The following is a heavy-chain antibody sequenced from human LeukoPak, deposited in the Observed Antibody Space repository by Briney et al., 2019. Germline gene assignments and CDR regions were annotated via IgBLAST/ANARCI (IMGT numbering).Heavy chain of an antibody. V-gene: IGHV3-74*01. J-gene: IGHJ4*02. CDR3: AAFSSWYSTYGY. CDR2: IKPDGSSS. CDR1: GFTFSRYW. D-gene: IGHD6-13*01. Sequence: PGGSLRLSCAASGFTFSRYWMHWVRQVPGKGLVWVSRIKPDGSSSTYADSVRGRFTISRDNAKNTLYVQMNSLTVEDTAVYYCAAFSSWYSTYGYWGQGTLVTVSS.